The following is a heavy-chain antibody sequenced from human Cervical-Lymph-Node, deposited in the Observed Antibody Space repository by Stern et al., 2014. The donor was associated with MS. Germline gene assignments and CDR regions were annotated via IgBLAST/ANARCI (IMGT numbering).Heavy chain of an antibody. V-gene: IGHV3-53*01. CDR3: ARVGRGYISGYSFDY. J-gene: IGHJ4*02. D-gene: IGHD5-18*01. Sequence: VQLVEYEGGLIQPGGSLRLSCAASGFTVSSSYMSWVRQAPGKGLEWVSAIHNGGATYYADSVKGRFTISRDNSKNTLYFQMSSLRAEDTAVYYCARVGRGYISGYSFDYWAQGTLVTVSS. CDR2: IHNGGAT. CDR1: GFTVSSSY.